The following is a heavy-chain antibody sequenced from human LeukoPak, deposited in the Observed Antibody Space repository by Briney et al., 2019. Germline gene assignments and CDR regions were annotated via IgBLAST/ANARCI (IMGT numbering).Heavy chain of an antibody. J-gene: IGHJ6*02. D-gene: IGHD2-2*01. CDR1: GYTFTGYY. V-gene: IGHV1-2*06. CDR2: INPNSGGT. CDR3: ARNPSYCSSTSCYDEGWDYYYGMDV. Sequence: ASVKVSCKASGYTFTGYYMHWVRQAPGQGLEWMGRINPNSGGTNYAQKFQGRVTITADESTSTAYMELSSLRSEDTAVYYCARNPSYCSSTSCYDEGWDYYYGMDVWGQGTTVTVSS.